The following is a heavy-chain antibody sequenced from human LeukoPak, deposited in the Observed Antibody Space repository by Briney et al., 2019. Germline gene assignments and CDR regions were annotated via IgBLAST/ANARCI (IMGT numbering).Heavy chain of an antibody. CDR3: VRALRSLVAAGDDAFDI. J-gene: IGHJ3*02. Sequence: PGGSLRLSCSASGFTFSTNAMHWVRQAPGKGLEYVSAISSNGGVTYYAGSVKGRFTISRDNSMNTMFLQMSSLRPEDTAMYYCVRALRSLVAAGDDAFDIWGQGTMVTVSS. D-gene: IGHD6-13*01. CDR2: ISSNGGVT. V-gene: IGHV3-64D*06. CDR1: GFTFSTNA.